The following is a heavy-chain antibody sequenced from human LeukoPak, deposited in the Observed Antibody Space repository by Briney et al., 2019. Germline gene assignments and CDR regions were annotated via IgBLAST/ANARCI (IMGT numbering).Heavy chain of an antibody. D-gene: IGHD5-18*01. Sequence: GASVKVSCKASGGTFSSYAISWVRQAPGQGLEWMGGIIPIFGTANYAQKFQGRVTITADESTSTAYMELSSLRSDDTAVYYCARDPGLWIQSGKSWFDPWGQGTLVTVSS. CDR1: GGTFSSYA. J-gene: IGHJ5*02. CDR2: IIPIFGTA. CDR3: ARDPGLWIQSGKSWFDP. V-gene: IGHV1-69*13.